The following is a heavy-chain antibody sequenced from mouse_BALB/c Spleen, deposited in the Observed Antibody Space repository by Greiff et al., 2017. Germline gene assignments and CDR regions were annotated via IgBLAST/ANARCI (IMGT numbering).Heavy chain of an antibody. CDR3: AREGAPYWYFDV. CDR1: GFTFSDYG. V-gene: IGHV5-15*02. CDR2: ISNLAYSI. Sequence: EVNVVESGGGLVQPGGSRKLSCAASGFTFSDYGMAWVRQAPGKGPEWVAFISNLAYSIYYADTVTGRFTISRENAKNTLYLEMSSLRSEDTAMYYCAREGAPYWYFDVWGAGTTVTVSS. J-gene: IGHJ1*01.